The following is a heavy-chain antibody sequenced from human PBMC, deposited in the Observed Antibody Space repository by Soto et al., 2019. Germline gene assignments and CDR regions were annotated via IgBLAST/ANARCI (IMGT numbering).Heavy chain of an antibody. D-gene: IGHD3-22*01. V-gene: IGHV1-18*04. CDR3: VRDGYYYVSSGPNYYYYGMDV. J-gene: IGHJ6*02. CDR1: GYTFTSYG. CDR2: ISAYNGNT. Sequence: ASVKVSCKASGYTFTSYGISWVRQAPGQGLEWMGWISAYNGNTNYAQKLQVRVTMTTDTSTSTAYMELRSLRSDDTAVYYCVRDGYYYVSSGPNYYYYGMDVWGQGTTFTVSS.